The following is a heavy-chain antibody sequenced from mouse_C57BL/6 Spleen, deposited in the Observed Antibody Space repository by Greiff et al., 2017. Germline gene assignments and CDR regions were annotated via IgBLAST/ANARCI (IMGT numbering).Heavy chain of an antibody. V-gene: IGHV1-42*01. CDR2: INPSTGGT. D-gene: IGHD2-4*01. Sequence: VQLQQSGPELVKPGASVKISCKASGYSFTGYYMNWVKQSPEKSLEWIGEINPSTGGTTYNQKFKAKATLTVDKSSSTAYMQLKSLTSEDYAVYYCAIYYDYDQGAMDYWGQGTSVTVSS. J-gene: IGHJ4*01. CDR1: GYSFTGYY. CDR3: AIYYDYDQGAMDY.